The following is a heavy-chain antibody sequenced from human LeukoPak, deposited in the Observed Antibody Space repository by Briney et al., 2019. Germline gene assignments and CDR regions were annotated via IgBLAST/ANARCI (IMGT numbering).Heavy chain of an antibody. Sequence: PSETLSLTCTVSGGSISSGDYYWSWIRQPPGKGLGWIGYIYYSGSTYYNPSLKSRVTISVDTPKNQFSLKLSSVTAADTAVYYCASYYDPYYFDYWGQGTLVTVSS. J-gene: IGHJ4*02. CDR1: GGSISSGDYY. CDR2: IYYSGST. CDR3: ASYYDPYYFDY. V-gene: IGHV4-30-4*01. D-gene: IGHD3-22*01.